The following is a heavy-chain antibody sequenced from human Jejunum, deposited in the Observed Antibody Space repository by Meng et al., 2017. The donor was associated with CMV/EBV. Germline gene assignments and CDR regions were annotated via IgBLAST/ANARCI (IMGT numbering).Heavy chain of an antibody. Sequence: SGFPLNSYVIHWVRQFPGKGLECVAVLWYDGSRKYFADSVQGRFSISRDDSKNTVYLQMNSLRAEDTAVYYCARDNDGSSHYSQFDYWGQGTLVTVSS. V-gene: IGHV3-33*01. J-gene: IGHJ4*02. CDR1: GFPLNSYV. CDR2: LWYDGSRK. D-gene: IGHD3-22*01. CDR3: ARDNDGSSHYSQFDY.